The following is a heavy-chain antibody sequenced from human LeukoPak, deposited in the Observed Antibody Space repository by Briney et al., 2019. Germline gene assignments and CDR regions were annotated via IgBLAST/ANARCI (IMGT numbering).Heavy chain of an antibody. D-gene: IGHD4-17*01. J-gene: IGHJ4*02. CDR1: GGSFSGYY. CDR2: VNHSGTT. V-gene: IGHV4-34*01. CDR3: ARTPQGDEYGDYAADY. Sequence: PSETLSLTCAVYGGSFSGYYWSLIRQPPGKGLEWIGEVNHSGTTNYNPSLKSRVTISVDKSKMQFSLKLTSVTAADTAVYYCARTPQGDEYGDYAADYWGQGTQVTVSS.